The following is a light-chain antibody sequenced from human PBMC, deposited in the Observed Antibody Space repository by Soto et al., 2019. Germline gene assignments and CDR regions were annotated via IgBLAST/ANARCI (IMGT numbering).Light chain of an antibody. Sequence: DIQMTQSPSSLSASVGDRVTFTCQASQNINNYLNWYQQKPGKSPRLLIYDASNLETGVPSRFSGSGSETDFTFTISSLQPEDVATYYFQQYDDLPLTLGGGTKVELK. CDR1: QNINNY. V-gene: IGKV1-33*01. J-gene: IGKJ4*01. CDR2: DAS. CDR3: QQYDDLPLT.